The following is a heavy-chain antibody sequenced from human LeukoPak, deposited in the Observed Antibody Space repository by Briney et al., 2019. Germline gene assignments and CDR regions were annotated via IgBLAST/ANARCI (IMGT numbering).Heavy chain of an antibody. V-gene: IGHV4-59*02. CDR2: IYNSGTT. Sequence: SETLSLTCSVSGGSASSNYWSWIRRPPGKGLEWIGYIYNSGTTNYNPSLRSRVTISVDTSKNLLSLKLSSVTAADTAVYYCARARGSAGGFDPWGQGTLVTVSS. CDR1: GGSASSNY. J-gene: IGHJ5*02. D-gene: IGHD3-16*01. CDR3: ARARGSAGGFDP.